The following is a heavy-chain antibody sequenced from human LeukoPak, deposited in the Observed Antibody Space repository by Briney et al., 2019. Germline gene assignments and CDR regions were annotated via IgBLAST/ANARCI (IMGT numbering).Heavy chain of an antibody. Sequence: GGSLRLSCAASGFSVSGNYMSWVRQAPGKGLDCVAVIYSGGDTYYADSVKGRFTISRDNSKNTLYLQMNSLRAEDTAVYYCAKDTQPRTRVGATHFDYWGQGTLVTVSS. D-gene: IGHD1-26*01. V-gene: IGHV3-53*01. J-gene: IGHJ4*02. CDR3: AKDTQPRTRVGATHFDY. CDR1: GFSVSGNY. CDR2: IYSGGDT.